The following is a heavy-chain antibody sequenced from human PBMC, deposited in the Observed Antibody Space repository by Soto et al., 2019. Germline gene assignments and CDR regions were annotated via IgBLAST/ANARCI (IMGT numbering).Heavy chain of an antibody. Sequence: EVRLLESGGSLKQPGGSLRLSCAASGFTFNTYAMSWVRQAPGKGLEWVSSITAAGDSTYYADSVKGRFTITRDNSKNTLYLQMNSLRAADTAVYYCAKDHGYAGGWHTPYYFDSWGQGTLVTVSS. V-gene: IGHV3-23*01. CDR2: ITAAGDST. D-gene: IGHD6-19*01. J-gene: IGHJ4*02. CDR3: AKDHGYAGGWHTPYYFDS. CDR1: GFTFNTYA.